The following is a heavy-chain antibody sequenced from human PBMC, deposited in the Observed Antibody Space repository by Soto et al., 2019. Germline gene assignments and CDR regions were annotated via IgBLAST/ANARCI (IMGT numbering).Heavy chain of an antibody. Sequence: VASVKVSCKVSGYSFTNNDVSWVRRATGQGLEWMGWMNPGSGDTGYAQKFQGRVTMTRDISIATAYVELSSLRSDDTAIYYCARMATFGSLNWFDPWGQGTLVTVSS. CDR3: ARMATFGSLNWFDP. CDR2: MNPGSGDT. J-gene: IGHJ5*02. V-gene: IGHV1-8*01. CDR1: GYSFTNND. D-gene: IGHD3-16*01.